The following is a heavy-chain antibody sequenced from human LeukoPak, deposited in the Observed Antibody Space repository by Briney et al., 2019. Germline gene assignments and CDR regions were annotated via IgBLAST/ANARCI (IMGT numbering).Heavy chain of an antibody. CDR2: IYYSGNT. J-gene: IGHJ5*02. D-gene: IGHD5-18*01. CDR3: ARTAMVPGGFDP. V-gene: IGHV4-39*07. Sequence: SETLSLTCTVSGGSISSYYWSWIRQPPGKGLEWIGSIYYSGNTYYDPSLKSRVTISVDTSKNQFSLKLSSVTAADTAVYYCARTAMVPGGFDPWGQGTLVTVSS. CDR1: GGSISSYY.